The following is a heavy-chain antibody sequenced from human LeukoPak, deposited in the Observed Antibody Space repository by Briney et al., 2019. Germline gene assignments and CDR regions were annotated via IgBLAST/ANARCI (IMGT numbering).Heavy chain of an antibody. CDR3: ARLGIYCGGDCYSLQYFQH. CDR2: IYPGDSDT. CDR1: GYSFTSYW. Sequence: GESLKISCKGSGYSFTSYWIGWVRPMPGKGLEWMGIIYPGDSDTRYSPSFQGQVTISADKSISTAYLQWSSLKASDTAMYYCARLGIYCGGDCYSLQYFQHWGQGTLVTVSS. J-gene: IGHJ1*01. V-gene: IGHV5-51*01. D-gene: IGHD2-21*02.